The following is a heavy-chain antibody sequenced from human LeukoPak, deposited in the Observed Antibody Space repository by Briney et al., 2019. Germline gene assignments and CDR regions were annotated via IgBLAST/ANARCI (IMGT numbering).Heavy chain of an antibody. CDR3: ATFTGYSTGWYPDAFDI. D-gene: IGHD6-19*01. V-gene: IGHV4-59*12. Sequence: SETLSLTCNVSGASINNYYWTWIRQPPGKGLEWIGYIYYTGSTNYNPPLKSRLTISVDTSKNQFSLKLKSVTAADTAVYYCATFTGYSTGWYPDAFDIWGRGTMVNVSS. J-gene: IGHJ3*02. CDR2: IYYTGST. CDR1: GASINNYY.